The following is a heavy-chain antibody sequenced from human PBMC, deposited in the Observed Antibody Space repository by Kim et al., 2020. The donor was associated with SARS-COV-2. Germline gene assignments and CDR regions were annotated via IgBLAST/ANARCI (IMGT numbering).Heavy chain of an antibody. CDR3: ARAKQLARDAFDI. V-gene: IGHV3-21*01. J-gene: IGHJ3*02. D-gene: IGHD6-6*01. Sequence: YADTVKGRFTITRDNAKNSLYLQMNSLRAEDTAVYYCARAKQLARDAFDIWGQGTMVTVSS.